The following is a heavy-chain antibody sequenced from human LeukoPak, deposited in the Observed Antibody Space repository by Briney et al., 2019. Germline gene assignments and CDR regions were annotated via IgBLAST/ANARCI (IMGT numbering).Heavy chain of an antibody. V-gene: IGHV3-48*04. CDR3: ASNYDSSRPLDP. CDR2: ISSGSTTI. J-gene: IGHJ5*02. Sequence: GGSLRLFCTASAFTFNTYSMNWVRQAPGKGLEWISYISSGSTTIYYADSAKGRFTISRDYAKKSLYLQMNSLRAEDTAVYYCASNYDSSRPLDPWGQGTLVTVSS. D-gene: IGHD3-22*01. CDR1: AFTFNTYS.